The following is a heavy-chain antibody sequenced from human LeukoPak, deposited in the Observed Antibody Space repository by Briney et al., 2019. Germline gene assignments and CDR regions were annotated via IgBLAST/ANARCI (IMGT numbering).Heavy chain of an antibody. D-gene: IGHD3-10*01. J-gene: IGHJ5*02. V-gene: IGHV1-3*01. CDR2: INAGNGNT. Sequence: GASVKVSCTASGYTFTSYAMHWVRQAPGQRLEWMGWINAGNGNTKYSQKFQGRVTITRDTSASTAYMELSSLRSEDTAVYYCASSPLQYYGSGSDFDPWGQGTLVTVSS. CDR3: ASSPLQYYGSGSDFDP. CDR1: GYTFTSYA.